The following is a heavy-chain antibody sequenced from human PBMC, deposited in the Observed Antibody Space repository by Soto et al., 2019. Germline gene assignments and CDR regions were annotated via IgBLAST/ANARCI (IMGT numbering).Heavy chain of an antibody. V-gene: IGHV1-46*01. D-gene: IGHD3-16*02. CDR2: INPSGGST. CDR3: ARSVEGRLGELSLYPDY. Sequence: QVQLVQSGAEVKKPGASVKVSCKASGYTFTSYYMHWVRQAPGQGLEWMGIINPSGGSTSYAQKFQGRVTMTRDTSTSTVYMELSSLRSEDTAVYYCARSVEGRLGELSLYPDYWGQGTLVTVSS. CDR1: GYTFTSYY. J-gene: IGHJ4*02.